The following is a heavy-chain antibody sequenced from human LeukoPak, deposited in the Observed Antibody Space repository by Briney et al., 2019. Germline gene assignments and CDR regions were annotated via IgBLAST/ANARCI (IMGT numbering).Heavy chain of an antibody. V-gene: IGHV1-2*04. D-gene: IGHD2-15*01. J-gene: IGHJ4*02. CDR2: INPNSGGT. CDR3: ARDRGYCSGGSCPTFDY. CDR1: GYTFTGYY. Sequence: ASVKVSCKASGYTFTGYYMHWVRQAPGQGLEWMGWINPNSGGTNYAQKFQGWVTMTRDTSISTAYMELSRLRSDDTAVYYCARDRGYCSGGSCPTFDYWGQGTQVTVSS.